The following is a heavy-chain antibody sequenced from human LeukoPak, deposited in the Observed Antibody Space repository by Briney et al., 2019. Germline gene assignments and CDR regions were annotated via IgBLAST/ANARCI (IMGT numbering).Heavy chain of an antibody. CDR2: TYYRSKWYN. CDR3: AREMVVAATPFDY. V-gene: IGHV6-1*01. CDR1: GDSVSSSSGA. J-gene: IGHJ4*02. D-gene: IGHD2-15*01. Sequence: SQTLSLTCAISGDSVSSSSGAWNWIRQSPSRGLEWLGRTYYRSKWYNDYAVSVKSRITINPDTSKNQFSLQLNSVTPEDTAVYYCAREMVVAATPFDYLGQGTLVTVSS.